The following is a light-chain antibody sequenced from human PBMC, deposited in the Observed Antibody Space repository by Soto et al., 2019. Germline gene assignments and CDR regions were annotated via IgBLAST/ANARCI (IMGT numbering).Light chain of an antibody. V-gene: IGLV4-69*01. J-gene: IGLJ2*01. CDR3: QTWDTAYVI. CDR1: SGHTNYA. Sequence: QSVLTQSPSASASPGASVKLTCTLSSGHTNYAIAWHQQQPDKGPRYLMKINSDGSYSKGDGIPDRFSGSTSGAERYLTISSLQSEDEADYYCQTWDTAYVIFGGGTKLTVL. CDR2: INSDGSY.